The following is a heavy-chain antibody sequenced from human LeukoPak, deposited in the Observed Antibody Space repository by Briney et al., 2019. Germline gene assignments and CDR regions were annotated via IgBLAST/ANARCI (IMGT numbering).Heavy chain of an antibody. CDR2: MNPNSGNT. V-gene: IGHV1-8*01. Sequence: ASVKVSCKASGYTFTSYDINWVRQATGQGLEWMGWMNPNSGNTGYAQKFQGRVTMTRNTSISTAYMELSSLRSEDTAVYYCAREDYGDYAENFDYWGQGTLVTVSS. J-gene: IGHJ4*02. CDR3: AREDYGDYAENFDY. D-gene: IGHD4-17*01. CDR1: GYTFTSYD.